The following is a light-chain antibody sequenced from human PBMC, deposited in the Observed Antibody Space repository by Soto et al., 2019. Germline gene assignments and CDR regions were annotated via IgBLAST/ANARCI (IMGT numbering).Light chain of an antibody. Sequence: EIVMTQSPATLSVSPGERATLSCRASQSVDSNLAWYRQKLGQTTTLLIYAASTRATGVPARFSGSGSGTEFTLTISSLQSEDFAVFYCQQYHNWPRTFGQGTRVEIK. CDR2: AAS. CDR3: QQYHNWPRT. CDR1: QSVDSN. V-gene: IGKV3-15*01. J-gene: IGKJ1*01.